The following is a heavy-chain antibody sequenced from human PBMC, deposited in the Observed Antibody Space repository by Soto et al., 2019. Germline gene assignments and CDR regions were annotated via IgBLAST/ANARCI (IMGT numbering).Heavy chain of an antibody. V-gene: IGHV1-8*01. J-gene: IGHJ4*02. Sequence: ASVKVSCKASGYTFTSYDINWVRQATEQGLEWMGWMNPSGGSTSYAQKFQGRVTMTRDTSTSTVYMELSSLRSEDTAVYYCARDYCTNGVCYPDYWGQGTLVTVSS. CDR3: ARDYCTNGVCYPDY. D-gene: IGHD2-8*01. CDR2: MNPSGGST. CDR1: GYTFTSYD.